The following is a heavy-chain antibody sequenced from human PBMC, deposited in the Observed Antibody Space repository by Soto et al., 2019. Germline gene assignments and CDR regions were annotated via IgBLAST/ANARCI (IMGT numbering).Heavy chain of an antibody. CDR1: GFDVTTNC. CDR2: VCTGGAT. D-gene: IGHD1-1*01. CDR3: VRDKRTISGIFPGY. J-gene: IGHJ4*02. V-gene: IGHV3-53*01. Sequence: SGGSLRLSCVGSGFDVTTNCMRWVRQAPGKGLERVSIVCTGGATHYADSVKGRFTISRDSSKNTVHLQMNNVRAEDTAVYYCVRDKRTISGIFPGYWGQGTQVTVSS.